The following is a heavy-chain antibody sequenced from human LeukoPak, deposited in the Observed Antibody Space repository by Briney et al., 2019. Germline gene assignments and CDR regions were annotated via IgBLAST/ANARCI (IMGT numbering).Heavy chain of an antibody. CDR2: IYSGGST. V-gene: IGHV3-53*01. CDR1: GFTVSSNY. Sequence: GGSLRLSCAASGFTVSSNYMSWVRQAPGKGLEWVSVIYSGGSTYYADSVKGRFTISRDNSKNTLYLQMNSLRAEDTAVYYCARTSDYCYYGMDVWGKGTTVTVSS. J-gene: IGHJ6*04. CDR3: ARTSDYCYYGMDV.